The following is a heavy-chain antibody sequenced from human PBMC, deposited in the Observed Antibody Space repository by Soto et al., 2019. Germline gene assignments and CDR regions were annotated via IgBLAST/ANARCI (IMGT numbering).Heavy chain of an antibody. V-gene: IGHV4-4*02. CDR2: IYHSGST. D-gene: IGHD2-15*01. CDR1: GGSISSSNW. J-gene: IGHJ5*01. CDR3: ARAMGYCSGGSCPHHRFDS. Sequence: PSETLSLTCAVSGGSISSSNWWSWVRQPPGKGLEWIGEIYHSGSTNYNPSLKSRVTISVDKSKNQFSLKLSSVTAADTAVYYCARAMGYCSGGSCPHHRFDSWGQGTLVTVSS.